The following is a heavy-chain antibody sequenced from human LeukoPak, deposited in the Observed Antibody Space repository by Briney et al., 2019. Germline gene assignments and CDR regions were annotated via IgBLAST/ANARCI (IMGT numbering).Heavy chain of an antibody. V-gene: IGHV1-24*01. Sequence: ASVKVPCKVSGYTLTELSMHWVRQAPGKGLEWMGGFDPEDGETIYAQKFQGRVTMTEDTSTDTAYMELSSLRSEDTAVYYCATAPAGYSSGWYDYWGQGTLVTVSS. D-gene: IGHD6-19*01. J-gene: IGHJ4*02. CDR1: GYTLTELS. CDR3: ATAPAGYSSGWYDY. CDR2: FDPEDGET.